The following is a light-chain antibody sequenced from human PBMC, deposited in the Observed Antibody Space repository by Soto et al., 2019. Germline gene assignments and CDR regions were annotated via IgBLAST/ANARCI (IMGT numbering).Light chain of an antibody. CDR2: AAS. J-gene: IGKJ4*01. V-gene: IGKV1-39*01. CDR3: QQSYSSPLT. CDR1: QSVSRY. Sequence: DTQMTQSPSSLSASVGDRVTITCRASQSVSRYLNWYQQKPVKAPRLLIYAASNLQTGAPSRFSGSGSGTDFTLTISNLQPEDFATYWCQQSYSSPLTFGGGTKVDIK.